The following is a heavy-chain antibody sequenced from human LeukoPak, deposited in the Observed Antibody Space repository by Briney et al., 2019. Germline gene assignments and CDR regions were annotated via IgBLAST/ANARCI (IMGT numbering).Heavy chain of an antibody. V-gene: IGHV3-23*01. CDR1: GFTFSSYA. J-gene: IGHJ4*02. D-gene: IGHD3-9*01. CDR3: AKGYDILTGYYLDY. Sequence: GGSLRLSCAASGFTFSSYAMSWFRQAPGKGLEWVSAISGSGGSTYYADSVKGRFTISRDNSKNTLYLQMNSLRAEDTAVYYCAKGYDILTGYYLDYWGQGTLVTVSS. CDR2: ISGSGGST.